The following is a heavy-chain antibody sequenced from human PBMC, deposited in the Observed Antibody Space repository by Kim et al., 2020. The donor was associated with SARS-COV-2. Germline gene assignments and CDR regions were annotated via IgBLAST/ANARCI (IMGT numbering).Heavy chain of an antibody. CDR3: ARGVTGSNDAFDL. V-gene: IGHV3-7*04. J-gene: IGHJ3*01. Sequence: YYVETMKGRFTISRDNANNTLYLQVTSLRTDDTAMYYCARGVTGSNDAFDLWGQGTLVTVSS. D-gene: IGHD1-26*01.